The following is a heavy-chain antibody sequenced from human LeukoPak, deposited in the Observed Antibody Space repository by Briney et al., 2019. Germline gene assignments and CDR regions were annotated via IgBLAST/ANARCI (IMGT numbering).Heavy chain of an antibody. Sequence: SGGSLRLSCAASGFIFSIYWMHWARQAPGKGLVWVSRINSDGSNTSYADSVKGRFTISRDNAKNTLYLQMNSLRAEDTGVYYCARDNPIQLWPNYYYYYGMDVWGQGTTVTVSS. CDR1: GFIFSIYW. CDR2: INSDGSNT. J-gene: IGHJ6*02. V-gene: IGHV3-74*01. D-gene: IGHD5-18*01. CDR3: ARDNPIQLWPNYYYYYGMDV.